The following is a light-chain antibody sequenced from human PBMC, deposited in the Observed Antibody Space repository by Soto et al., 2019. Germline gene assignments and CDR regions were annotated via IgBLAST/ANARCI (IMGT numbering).Light chain of an antibody. Sequence: DIQMTQSPSSLSASLGDRVTITCQASQDIDDYLNWYQLKPGRAPKLLIYDTSHLHTGVPSRFSGAGSGTDFSFTISRLQPEDVATYYCQQYHNLVTFGGGTKVEIK. CDR2: DTS. J-gene: IGKJ4*01. V-gene: IGKV1-33*01. CDR1: QDIDDY. CDR3: QQYHNLVT.